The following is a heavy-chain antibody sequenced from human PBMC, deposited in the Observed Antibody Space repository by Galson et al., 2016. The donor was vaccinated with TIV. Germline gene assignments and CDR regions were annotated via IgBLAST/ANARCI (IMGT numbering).Heavy chain of an antibody. CDR2: ISDGGTT. J-gene: IGHJ6*02. V-gene: IGHV3-66*02. Sequence: SLRLSCAASGLSVSINYLTWVRQAPGKGLEWVSLISDGGTTYYPDSVKGRFTISRDNPKNTLYLHMNGLRAEDTAIYYCARDRVIDATYYYYYYGMDVWGQGTAVTVSS. CDR1: GLSVSINY. CDR3: ARDRVIDATYYYYYYGMDV. D-gene: IGHD2-15*01.